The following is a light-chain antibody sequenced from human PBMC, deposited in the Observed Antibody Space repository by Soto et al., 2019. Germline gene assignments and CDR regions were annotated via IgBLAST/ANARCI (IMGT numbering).Light chain of an antibody. CDR3: SSYAGISTHVV. CDR2: DVT. Sequence: QSVLTQPASVSGSPGQSITISCTGTSSDVGGYNYVSWYQQHSGKAPKLMIYDVTHRPSGVSNRFSGSKSGNTASLTISGLQAEDEADYYCSSYAGISTHVVFGGGTKVTVL. V-gene: IGLV2-14*03. CDR1: SSDVGGYNY. J-gene: IGLJ2*01.